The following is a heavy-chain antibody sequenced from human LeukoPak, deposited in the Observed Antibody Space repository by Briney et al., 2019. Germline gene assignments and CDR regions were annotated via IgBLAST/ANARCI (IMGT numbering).Heavy chain of an antibody. CDR2: ITYNSGTI. CDR3: ARDSGYSYADDY. V-gene: IGHV3-11*01. CDR1: GFTFSDYY. J-gene: IGHJ4*02. D-gene: IGHD5-18*01. Sequence: KSGGSLRLSCAASGFTFSDYYMSWIRQAPGKGLEWVSYITYNSGTIFYADSVKGRFTISRDNAKDSLYLQMSSLRDDDTAVYYCARDSGYSYADDYWGQGTLVTVSS.